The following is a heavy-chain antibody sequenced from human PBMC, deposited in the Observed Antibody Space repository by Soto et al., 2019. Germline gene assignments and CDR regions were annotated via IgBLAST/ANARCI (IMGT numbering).Heavy chain of an antibody. D-gene: IGHD3-22*01. CDR3: AKGDTMTFDY. J-gene: IGHJ4*02. V-gene: IGHV3-30*18. Sequence: PGGSLRLSCAASGFTFSSYGMHWVRQAQGKGLEWVAVISYDGSNKYYADSVKGRFTISRDNSKNTLYLQMNSLRAEDTAVYYCAKGDTMTFDYWGQGTLVTVSS. CDR1: GFTFSSYG. CDR2: ISYDGSNK.